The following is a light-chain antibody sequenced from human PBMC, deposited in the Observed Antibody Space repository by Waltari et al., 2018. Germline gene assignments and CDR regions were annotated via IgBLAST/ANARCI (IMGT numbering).Light chain of an antibody. Sequence: QSALTQPPSVSGSPGQSVTISCTGTSSDVGSYNRVSWYQQPPGPAPKLMIYEVSNRPSGVPDRFSGSKSGNTASLTISGLQAEDEADYYCSSYTSSSTGVFGGGTKLTVL. CDR2: EVS. CDR3: SSYTSSSTGV. J-gene: IGLJ3*02. CDR1: SSDVGSYNR. V-gene: IGLV2-18*02.